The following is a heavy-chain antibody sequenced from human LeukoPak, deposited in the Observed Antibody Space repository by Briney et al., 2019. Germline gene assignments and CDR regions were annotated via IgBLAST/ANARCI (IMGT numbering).Heavy chain of an antibody. CDR2: ISSSSSYI. J-gene: IGHJ4*02. CDR3: ARGRTGYYFDY. V-gene: IGHV3-21*01. CDR1: GFTLSSYA. Sequence: PGGSLRLSCAASGFTLSSYAMSWVRQAPGKGLEWVSSISSSSSYIYYADSVKGRFTISRDNAKNSLYLQMNSLRAEDTAVYYCARGRTGYYFDYWGQGTLVTVSS. D-gene: IGHD3/OR15-3a*01.